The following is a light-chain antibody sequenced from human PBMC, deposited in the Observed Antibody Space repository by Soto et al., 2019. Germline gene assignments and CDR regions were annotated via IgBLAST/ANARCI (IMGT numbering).Light chain of an antibody. Sequence: QSALTQPPSASGSPGQSVTISCTGTSSDVGGYNYVSWYQQYPGEAPKLIIYEVTQRPSGVPDRFSGSKSGNTASLTVSGLQAEDEADYYCSSYSGSNNPVVFGGGTKLTVL. J-gene: IGLJ2*01. CDR2: EVT. CDR1: SSDVGGYNY. V-gene: IGLV2-8*01. CDR3: SSYSGSNNPVV.